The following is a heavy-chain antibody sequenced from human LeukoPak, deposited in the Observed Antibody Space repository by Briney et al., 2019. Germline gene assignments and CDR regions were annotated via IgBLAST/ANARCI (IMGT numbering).Heavy chain of an antibody. CDR3: ARGYYGFEY. D-gene: IGHD3-10*01. CDR2: TNYRSKWYY. V-gene: IGHV6-1*01. J-gene: IGHJ4*02. Sequence: SQTLSLTCVISGDSVSSNSGTWNWIRQSPSRGLEWLGRTNYRSKWYYDYAGSVKSRITINPDTSKNQFYLQLNSVTPEDTAAYFCARGYYGFEYWGRGTLVTVSS. CDR1: GDSVSSNSGT.